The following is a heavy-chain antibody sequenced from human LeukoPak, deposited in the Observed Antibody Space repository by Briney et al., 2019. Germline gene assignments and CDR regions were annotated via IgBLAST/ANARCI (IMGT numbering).Heavy chain of an antibody. D-gene: IGHD6-13*01. CDR1: GGTFSSYA. Sequence: SVKVSCKASGGTFSSYAISWVRQAPGQGLEWMGGIIPIFGTANYAQKFQGRVTITADKSTSIAYMELSSLRSEDTAVYYCARAPIAAAGKELRDWGQGTLVTVSS. CDR2: IIPIFGTA. J-gene: IGHJ4*02. CDR3: ARAPIAAAGKELRD. V-gene: IGHV1-69*06.